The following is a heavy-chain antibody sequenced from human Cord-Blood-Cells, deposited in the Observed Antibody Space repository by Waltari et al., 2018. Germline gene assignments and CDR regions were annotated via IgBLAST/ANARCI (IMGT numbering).Heavy chain of an antibody. CDR3: ARDGSGTPYYYYGMDV. Sequence: QVQLVQSGAEVKKPGSSVKVSCKASGGTFSSYAISWVRQAPGQGLEWMGGIIPIFGTANYTQKFQGGVTITADKSTSTAYMELSSRRSEDTAVYYCARDGSGTPYYYYGMDVWGQGTTVTVSS. CDR2: IIPIFGTA. V-gene: IGHV1-69*06. CDR1: GGTFSSYA. J-gene: IGHJ6*02. D-gene: IGHD2-2*03.